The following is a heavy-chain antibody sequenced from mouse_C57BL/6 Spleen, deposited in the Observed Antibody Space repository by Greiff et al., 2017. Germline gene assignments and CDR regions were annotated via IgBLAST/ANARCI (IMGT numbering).Heavy chain of an antibody. CDR2: IYPGSGNT. D-gene: IGHD2-2*01. V-gene: IGHV1-76*01. CDR3: ARDYGYVFDY. CDR1: GYTFTDYY. J-gene: IGHJ2*01. Sequence: VQLQQSGAELVRPGASVKLSCKASGYTFTDYYINWVKQRPGQGLEWIARIYPGSGNTYYNEKFKGKATLTAEKSSSTAYMQLSSLTSEDSAVYFCARDYGYVFDYWGQGTTLTVSS.